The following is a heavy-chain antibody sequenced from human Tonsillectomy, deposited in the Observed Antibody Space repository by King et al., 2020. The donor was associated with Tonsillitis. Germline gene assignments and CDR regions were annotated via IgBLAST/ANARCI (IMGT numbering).Heavy chain of an antibody. Sequence: ESGGELVQPGGSLRLSCVASALTFSSYAMSWVRQAPGKGLEWVSTISGSGATAYYADSVKGRFTISRDNSKNTMYLQMNSLRPEDTAIYYCAADPRAAWGFFDYWGQGTLVTVSS. V-gene: IGHV3-23*01. CDR3: AADPRAAWGFFDY. CDR2: ISGSGATA. D-gene: IGHD7-27*01. J-gene: IGHJ4*02. CDR1: ALTFSSYA.